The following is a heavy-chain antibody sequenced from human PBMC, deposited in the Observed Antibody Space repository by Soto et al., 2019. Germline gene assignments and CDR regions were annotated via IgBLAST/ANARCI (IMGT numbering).Heavy chain of an antibody. Sequence: QVQLQESGPGLVKPSQTLSLTCTVSGGSISSGGYYWSWIRQHPGKCLEWIGYIYYSGSTYYNPSIKSRVTISVATSKNQFSLKLSSVTAADTAVYYCARVFSDSSSFFDPWGQGTLVTVSS. CDR1: GGSISSGGYY. V-gene: IGHV4-31*03. J-gene: IGHJ5*02. CDR3: ARVFSDSSSFFDP. CDR2: IYYSGST. D-gene: IGHD6-13*01.